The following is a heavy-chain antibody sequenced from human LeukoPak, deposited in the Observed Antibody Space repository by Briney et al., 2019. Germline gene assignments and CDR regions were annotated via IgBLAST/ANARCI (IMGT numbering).Heavy chain of an antibody. V-gene: IGHV4-59*11. D-gene: IGHD2-2*01. J-gene: IGHJ5*02. CDR2: IHYSGNT. CDR1: GGSISSHF. CDR3: ARDFLECSRASCLNWFDP. Sequence: SETLSLTCTVSGGSISSHFWTWIRQPPGKGLEWIGYIHYSGNTNYNPFLKSRLSISVDTSKNEFSLKLTSVTAADTAVYYCARDFLECSRASCLNWFDPWSQGTLVTVSS.